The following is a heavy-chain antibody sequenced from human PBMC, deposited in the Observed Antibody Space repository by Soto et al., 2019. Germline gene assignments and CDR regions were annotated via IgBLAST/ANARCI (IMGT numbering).Heavy chain of an antibody. D-gene: IGHD2-2*01. CDR3: AKLKVVDGCSSTSCYLPWAFDI. CDR2: ISGSGGST. V-gene: IGHV3-23*01. Sequence: GGSLRLSCAASGFTFSSYAMSWVRQAPGKGLEWVSAISGSGGSTYYADSVKGRFTISRDNSKNTLYLQMNSLRAEDTAVYYCAKLKVVDGCSSTSCYLPWAFDIWGQGTMVTVSS. J-gene: IGHJ3*02. CDR1: GFTFSSYA.